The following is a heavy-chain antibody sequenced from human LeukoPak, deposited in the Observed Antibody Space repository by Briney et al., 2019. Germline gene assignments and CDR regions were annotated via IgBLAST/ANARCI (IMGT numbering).Heavy chain of an antibody. V-gene: IGHV1-2*02. CDR2: INPNTGDT. CDR3: ARGPSSYSGYGAFDY. D-gene: IGHD5-12*01. CDR1: GYTFTGYY. Sequence: VASVRVSCKASGYTFTGYYMHWVRQAPGQGLEWMGWINPNTGDTNYAQKFQGRVTMTRDTSISTAYMELSRLRSDDTAVYYCARGPSSYSGYGAFDYWGQGTLVTVSS. J-gene: IGHJ4*02.